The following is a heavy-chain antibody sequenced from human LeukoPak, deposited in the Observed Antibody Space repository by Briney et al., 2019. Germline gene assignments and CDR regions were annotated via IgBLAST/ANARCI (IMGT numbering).Heavy chain of an antibody. Sequence: ASVKVSCKASGYTFTSYDINWVRQATGQGLEWMGWMNPNSGNTGYAQKFQGRVTMTRNTSISTAYMELSSLRSEDTAVYYCARVLWFGEFPKRGWSDPWGQGTLVTVSS. CDR3: ARVLWFGEFPKRGWSDP. CDR2: MNPNSGNT. J-gene: IGHJ5*02. CDR1: GYTFTSYD. D-gene: IGHD3-10*01. V-gene: IGHV1-8*01.